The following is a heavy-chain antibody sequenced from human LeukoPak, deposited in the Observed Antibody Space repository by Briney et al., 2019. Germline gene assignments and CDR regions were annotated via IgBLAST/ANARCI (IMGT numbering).Heavy chain of an antibody. D-gene: IGHD3-10*01. Sequence: GASVTVSCKASVGTFSIYAISWVRQAPGQGLEWMGGIIPIFGTANYAQKFQGRVTITADESTSTAYMELSSLRSEDTAVYYCARDQGYDGRGSGSPWWGQGTLVTVSS. CDR2: IIPIFGTA. J-gene: IGHJ4*02. CDR3: ARDQGYDGRGSGSPW. V-gene: IGHV1-69*13. CDR1: VGTFSIYA.